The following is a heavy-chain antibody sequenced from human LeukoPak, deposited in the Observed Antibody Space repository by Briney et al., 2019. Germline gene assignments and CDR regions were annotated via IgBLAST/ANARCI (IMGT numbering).Heavy chain of an antibody. V-gene: IGHV3-74*01. J-gene: IGHJ4*02. CDR1: GFTFSSYW. CDR3: ARDRSISAAGDTY. Sequence: GGSLRLSCAASGFTFSSYWMHWVRQSPGQGLVWVSRVNRDGSSTSYADSVKGRFTISRDNAKNTLSLQMNSLRAEDTAVYYCARDRSISAAGDTYWGQGTLVTVSS. CDR2: VNRDGSST. D-gene: IGHD6-13*01.